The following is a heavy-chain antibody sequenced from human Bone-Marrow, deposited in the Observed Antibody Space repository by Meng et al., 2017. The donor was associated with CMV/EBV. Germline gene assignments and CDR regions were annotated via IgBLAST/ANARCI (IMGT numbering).Heavy chain of an antibody. CDR1: GYTFTDYY. V-gene: IGHV1-2*02. CDR3: ARNRDCDGTSCYNYFLH. CDR2: ITPHNGDT. Sequence: ASVKVSCKASGYTFTDYYIHWVRQAPGRGLEWMGWITPHNGDTHFAQMFQGRVTMTGDTSVSTVYMQLNRPRSDDTAVYYCARNRDCDGTSCYNYFLHWGQGTLVTVSS. D-gene: IGHD2-2*02. J-gene: IGHJ1*01.